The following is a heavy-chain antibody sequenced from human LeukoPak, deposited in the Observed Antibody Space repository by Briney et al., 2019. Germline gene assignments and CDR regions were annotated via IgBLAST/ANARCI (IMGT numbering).Heavy chain of an antibody. CDR2: INHSGST. V-gene: IGHV4-34*01. CDR3: ARVFSDYNYYYYGVDV. J-gene: IGHJ6*02. D-gene: IGHD4-11*01. Sequence: SETLSLTCAVYGGSFSGYYWSWIRQPPGKGLEWIGEINHSGSTNYNPSLKSRVTISVDTSKNQFSLKLSSVTAADTAVYYCARVFSDYNYYYYGVDVWGQGTTVTVSS. CDR1: GGSFSGYY.